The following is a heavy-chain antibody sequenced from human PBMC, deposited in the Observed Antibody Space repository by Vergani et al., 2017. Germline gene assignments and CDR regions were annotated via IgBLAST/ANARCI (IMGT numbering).Heavy chain of an antibody. D-gene: IGHD3-3*01. CDR1: GGTFSSYT. V-gene: IGHV1-69*08. Sequence: QVQLVQSGAEVKKPGSSVKVSCKASGGTFSSYTISWVRQAPGQGLEWMGRIIPILGIANYAQKFQGRVTITADKSTSTAYMELSSLRSEDTAVYYCAKDHYDFWSGYPNLSPFDLWGRGTLVTVSS. CDR2: IIPILGIA. J-gene: IGHJ2*01. CDR3: AKDHYDFWSGYPNLSPFDL.